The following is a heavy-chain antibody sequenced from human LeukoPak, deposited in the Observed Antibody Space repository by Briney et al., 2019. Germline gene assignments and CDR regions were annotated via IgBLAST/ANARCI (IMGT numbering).Heavy chain of an antibody. Sequence: KPSETLSLTCTVSGGSISSSSYYWGWIRQPPGKGLEWIGSIYYSGSTYYNPSLKSRVTISVDTSKNQFSLKLSSVTAADTAVYYCARVGYYYGSGSYFSYYYYMDVWGKGTTVTVSS. V-gene: IGHV4-39*07. J-gene: IGHJ6*03. CDR3: ARVGYYYGSGSYFSYYYYMDV. CDR2: IYYSGST. CDR1: GGSISSSSYY. D-gene: IGHD3-10*01.